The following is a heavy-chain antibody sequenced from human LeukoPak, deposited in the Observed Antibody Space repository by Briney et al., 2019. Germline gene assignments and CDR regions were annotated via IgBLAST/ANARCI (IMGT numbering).Heavy chain of an antibody. V-gene: IGHV3-23*01. Sequence: GGSLRLSCAASGFTFSSYSMNWVRQAPGKGLEWISAISAGGGVTIYADSAQDRFTMSRDNSRNTLYLQMNSLRIDDTAIYYCAKGGNNAPLDYWGQGTLVTVSS. CDR2: ISAGGGVT. J-gene: IGHJ4*02. CDR1: GFTFSSYS. CDR3: AKGGNNAPLDY. D-gene: IGHD3-16*01.